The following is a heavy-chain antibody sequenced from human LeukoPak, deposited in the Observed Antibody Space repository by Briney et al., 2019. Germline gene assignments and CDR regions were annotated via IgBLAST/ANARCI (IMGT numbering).Heavy chain of an antibody. V-gene: IGHV5-51*01. D-gene: IGHD1-14*01. CDR3: ARQSSRRNNDY. Sequence: GESLKISCQGSGYSFSSYWIGWVRQMPGKGLEWMGIIYPGDSDVKYSPSFQGQVTFSADKSNSIAYLQWSSLKASDTAVYFCARQSSRRNNDYWGQGTLVTVSS. CDR2: IYPGDSDV. J-gene: IGHJ4*02. CDR1: GYSFSSYW.